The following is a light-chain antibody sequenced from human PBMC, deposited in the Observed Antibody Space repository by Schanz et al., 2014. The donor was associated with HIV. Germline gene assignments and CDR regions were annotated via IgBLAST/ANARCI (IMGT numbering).Light chain of an antibody. CDR2: EVS. J-gene: IGLJ2*01. CDR1: NSDIGSYNR. Sequence: QSALTQPPSVSGSPGQSVTISCTGTNSDIGSYNRVSWYQEPPGTAPKLLIFEVSNRPSGVPDRFFGSKSGNTASLTISGLQAEDEADYYCSSYTSSSTRVFGGGTKLTVL. V-gene: IGLV2-18*02. CDR3: SSYTSSSTRV.